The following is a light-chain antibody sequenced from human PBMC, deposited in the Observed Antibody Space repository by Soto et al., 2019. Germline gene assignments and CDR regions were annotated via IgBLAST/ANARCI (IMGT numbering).Light chain of an antibody. CDR3: QKYNNALALT. CDR2: TAS. Sequence: DIQMTQSPSSLSASVGDRVTITCRASQGISNYLAWYQQKPGKVPKLLIYTASTLQSGVPSRFSGSRSGTDFTLTISSLQPEDVATYYCQKYNNALALTFGGGTKVEIK. V-gene: IGKV1-27*01. J-gene: IGKJ4*01. CDR1: QGISNY.